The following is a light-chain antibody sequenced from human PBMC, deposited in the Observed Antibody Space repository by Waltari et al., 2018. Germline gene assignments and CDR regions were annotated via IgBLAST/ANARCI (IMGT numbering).Light chain of an antibody. Sequence: EIVMQQSPATLSVSPGERATLSCRASQSVSSNLAWYQQKPGQAPRLLIYGASTRATGSPARFSGSGSGTEFTLTISSMQSEDFAVYYCQQYNNWPRGTFGQGTKLEIK. CDR2: GAS. CDR3: QQYNNWPRGT. CDR1: QSVSSN. J-gene: IGKJ2*01. V-gene: IGKV3-15*01.